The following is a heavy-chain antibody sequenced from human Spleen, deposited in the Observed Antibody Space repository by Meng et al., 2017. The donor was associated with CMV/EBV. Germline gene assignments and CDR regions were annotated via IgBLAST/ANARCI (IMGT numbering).Heavy chain of an antibody. V-gene: IGHV3-66*02. CDR1: GFAVSTNY. Sequence: SGFAVSTNYLNWVRQAPGRGLEWFSVIQSPGLTYYADSVKGRFTISRDNSKNTVYLQMNSLRAEDTALYFCARNDFGDVGVSYAMDVWGQGTTVTVSS. D-gene: IGHD4-17*01. CDR3: ARNDFGDVGVSYAMDV. J-gene: IGHJ6*02. CDR2: IQSPGLT.